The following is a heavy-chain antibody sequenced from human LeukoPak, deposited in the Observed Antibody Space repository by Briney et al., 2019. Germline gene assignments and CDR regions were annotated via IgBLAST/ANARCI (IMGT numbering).Heavy chain of an antibody. CDR2: FDPEDGET. D-gene: IGHD7-27*01. CDR1: GYTLTELS. J-gene: IGHJ3*02. Sequence: AASVKVSCKVSGYTLTELSMHWVRQAPGKGLEWMGGFDPEDGETIYAQKFQGRVTMTEDTSTDTAYMELSSLRSEDTAVYYCATWGIPLSAFDIWGQGTMVTVSS. CDR3: ATWGIPLSAFDI. V-gene: IGHV1-24*01.